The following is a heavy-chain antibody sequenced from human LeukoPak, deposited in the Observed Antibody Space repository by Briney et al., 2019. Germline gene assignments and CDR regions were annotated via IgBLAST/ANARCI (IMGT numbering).Heavy chain of an antibody. V-gene: IGHV4-4*07. CDR3: ARHDYYDSSGYLDY. Sequence: SETLSLTCTVSGGSISSYYWSWIRQPAGKGLEWIGRIYTSGSTNYNPSLESRVTMSVDTSKNQFSLKLSSVTAADTAVYYCARHDYYDSSGYLDYWGQGTLVTVSS. CDR2: IYTSGST. CDR1: GGSISSYY. J-gene: IGHJ4*02. D-gene: IGHD3-22*01.